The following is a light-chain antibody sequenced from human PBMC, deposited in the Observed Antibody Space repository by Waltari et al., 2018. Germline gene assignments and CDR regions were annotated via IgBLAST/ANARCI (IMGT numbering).Light chain of an antibody. CDR1: SGSIDSDY. V-gene: IGLV6-57*02. CDR3: QSYDTGTWF. CDR2: EDN. Sequence: NFMLTQPRGVSESPGKTVTISCTCNSGSIDSDYVQGFQQRPGSAPTIVIYEDNQRPSGVPDRFSGSIDSSSNSASLTISGLKTEDEADYYCQSYDTGTWFFGGGTRLTVL. J-gene: IGLJ2*01.